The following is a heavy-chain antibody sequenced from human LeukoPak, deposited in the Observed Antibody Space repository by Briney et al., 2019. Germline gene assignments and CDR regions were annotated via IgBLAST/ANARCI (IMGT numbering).Heavy chain of an antibody. Sequence: GGSLRLSCSASGFRFSSYAMHWVRQAPGKGLKWVSAINTSNDLRFYADSVKGRFTISRDNSMNTQYLQMNSLRAEDTDVYYCATLGSGSRGANSFDYWGQGTLVTVSS. CDR2: INTSNDLR. CDR3: ATLGSGSRGANSFDY. D-gene: IGHD3-10*01. CDR1: GFRFSSYA. V-gene: IGHV3-23*01. J-gene: IGHJ4*02.